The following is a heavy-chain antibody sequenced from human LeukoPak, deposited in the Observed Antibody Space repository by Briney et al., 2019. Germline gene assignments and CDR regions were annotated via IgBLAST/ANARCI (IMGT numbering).Heavy chain of an antibody. CDR3: AKAPHAVATLLYYFDY. J-gene: IGHJ4*02. Sequence: GGSLRLSCAASGFTFSSYAMSWVRQAPGKGLEWVSAISGSGGSTYYADSVKGRFTISRDNSKNTLYLQMNSLRAEDTAVYYCAKAPHAVATLLYYFDYWGQGTLVTVSS. V-gene: IGHV3-23*01. D-gene: IGHD5-12*01. CDR2: ISGSGGST. CDR1: GFTFSSYA.